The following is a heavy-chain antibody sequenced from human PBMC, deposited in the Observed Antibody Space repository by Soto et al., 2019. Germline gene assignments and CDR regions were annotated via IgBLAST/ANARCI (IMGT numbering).Heavy chain of an antibody. J-gene: IGHJ4*02. V-gene: IGHV4-39*01. CDR1: GASISGSYYY. Sequence: AETLSLTCAVSGASISGSYYYWAWLRQSPGKGPEWIGSVFYTGFTSYNPSLESRVSVSVDTSKSQFSLKLSAVTAADTAVYYCATSQKGYNWNYFDHWGQGALVTVSS. CDR3: ATSQKGYNWNYFDH. D-gene: IGHD1-20*01. CDR2: VFYTGFT.